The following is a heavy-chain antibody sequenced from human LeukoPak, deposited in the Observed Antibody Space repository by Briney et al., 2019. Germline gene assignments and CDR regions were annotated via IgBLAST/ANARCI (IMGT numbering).Heavy chain of an antibody. CDR1: GGSISSSSYY. V-gene: IGHV4-39*07. Sequence: SETLSLTCTVSGGSISSSSYYWGWIRQPPGKGLEWIGSIYYSGSTYYNPSLKSRVTISVDTSKNQFSLKLSSVTAADTAVYYCAREFMSSGSYGYYFDYWGQGTLVTVSS. D-gene: IGHD3-10*01. CDR3: AREFMSSGSYGYYFDY. CDR2: IYYSGST. J-gene: IGHJ4*02.